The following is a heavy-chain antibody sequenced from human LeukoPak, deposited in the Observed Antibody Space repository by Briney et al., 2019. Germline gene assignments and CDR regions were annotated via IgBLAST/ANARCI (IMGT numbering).Heavy chain of an antibody. J-gene: IGHJ4*02. V-gene: IGHV3-23*01. CDR2: TSGSGGST. CDR1: GFTFSSYA. D-gene: IGHD4-17*01. CDR3: AKVMTTVTTVDY. Sequence: GGSLRLSCAASGFTFSSYAMSWVRQAPGKGLEWVSATSGSGGSTYNADSVKGRFTISRDNSKNTLYLQMNSLRAEDTAVYYCAKVMTTVTTVDYWGQGTLVTVSS.